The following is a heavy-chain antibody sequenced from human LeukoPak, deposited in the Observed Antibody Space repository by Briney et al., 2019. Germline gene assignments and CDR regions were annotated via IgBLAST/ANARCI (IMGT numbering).Heavy chain of an antibody. CDR2: ISYDGSNK. V-gene: IGHV3-30*19. D-gene: IGHD5-12*01. Sequence: PGGSLRLSCAASGFTFSSYGMHWVRQAPGKGLEWVAVISYDGSNKYYADSVKGRFTISRDNSKNTLYLQMNSLRAEDTAVYYCATLVATVWGQGTTVTVSS. CDR3: ATLVATV. CDR1: GFTFSSYG. J-gene: IGHJ6*02.